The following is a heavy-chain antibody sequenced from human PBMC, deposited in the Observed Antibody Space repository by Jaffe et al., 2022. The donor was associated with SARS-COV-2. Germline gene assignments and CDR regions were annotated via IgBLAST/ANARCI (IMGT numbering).Heavy chain of an antibody. CDR1: GFSFSNAW. CDR2: IKSKTDGGTT. V-gene: IGHV3-15*01. D-gene: IGHD2-15*01. CDR3: TLRWWKGGEYFQH. J-gene: IGHJ1*01. Sequence: EVQLVESGGRLVMPGESLGLSCAGSGFSFSNAWMSWVRQAPGKGLECVGLIKSKTDGGTTDYAGPVKGRFTISRDDSKSTLYLQMNSLKTEDTAVYYCTLRWWKGGEYFQHWGQGTLVTVSS.